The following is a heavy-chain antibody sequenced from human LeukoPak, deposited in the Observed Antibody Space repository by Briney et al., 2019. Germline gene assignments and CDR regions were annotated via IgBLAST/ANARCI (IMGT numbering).Heavy chain of an antibody. V-gene: IGHV3-21*01. D-gene: IGHD2-15*01. CDR2: ISRSSDYI. J-gene: IGHJ4*02. Sequence: PGGSLRLSCAASGFTFSSYAMSWVRQAPGKGLEWVSSISRSSDYIYYADSVKGRFTVSRDNAKNSLFLQMNSLRAEDTAVYYCATLYCSGGSCSYYDYWGQGTLVTVSS. CDR3: ATLYCSGGSCSYYDY. CDR1: GFTFSSYA.